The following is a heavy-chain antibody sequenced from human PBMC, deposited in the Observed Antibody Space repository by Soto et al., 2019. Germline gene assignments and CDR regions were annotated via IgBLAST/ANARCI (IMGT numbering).Heavy chain of an antibody. CDR3: ASAECGHAGGAYDI. V-gene: IGHV1-46*03. CDR1: GYTFTSYY. D-gene: IGHD3-10*01. J-gene: IGHJ3*02. Sequence: GASVKVSCKASGYTFTSYYMHWVRQAPGQGLEWMGIINPSGGSTSYAQKFQGRGTMTRDTSTSTVYMELSSLRSEDTAVFSCASAECGHAGGAYDIRGKGSMVT. CDR2: INPSGGST.